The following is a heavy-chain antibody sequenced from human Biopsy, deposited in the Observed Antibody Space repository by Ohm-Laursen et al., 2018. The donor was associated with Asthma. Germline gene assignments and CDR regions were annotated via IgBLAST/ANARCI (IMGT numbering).Heavy chain of an antibody. J-gene: IGHJ4*02. CDR1: GYSLTDLS. CDR3: ASDFPKDYVRYNFQF. CDR2: HDHEEGGT. D-gene: IGHD4-17*01. V-gene: IGHV1-24*01. Sequence: SSVKVSCKISGYSLTDLSMHWVRQAPGQGLEWMGGHDHEEGGTVNARRFQGRVTMTEDTSTDTAYMELSSLSSDDTAVYYCASDFPKDYVRYNFQFWGQGTLVSVSS.